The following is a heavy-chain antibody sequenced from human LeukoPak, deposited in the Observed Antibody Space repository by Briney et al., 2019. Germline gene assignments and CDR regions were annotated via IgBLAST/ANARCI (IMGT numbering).Heavy chain of an antibody. D-gene: IGHD1-26*01. J-gene: IGHJ5*02. Sequence: PGGSLRLSCAASGFTFSTYAMHWVRQAPGKGLEWVAIIPYDGTNKHYADSVKGRFTISRDNSKNTLYLQMNSLRAEDTAVYYCAKDYEPLVGVHRWGDWFDPWGQGTLVTVSS. V-gene: IGHV3-30*04. CDR1: GFTFSTYA. CDR2: IPYDGTNK. CDR3: AKDYEPLVGVHRWGDWFDP.